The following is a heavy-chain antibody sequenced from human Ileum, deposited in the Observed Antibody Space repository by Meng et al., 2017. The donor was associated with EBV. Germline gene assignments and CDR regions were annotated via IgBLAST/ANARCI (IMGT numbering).Heavy chain of an antibody. D-gene: IGHD6-19*01. CDR1: GGAISISNW. CDR3: ARVGQWLPIDY. CDR2: IYHSGRT. J-gene: IGHJ4*02. V-gene: IGHV4-4*02. Sequence: VQLRESGHGLGYPSGTLSPTVAVSGGAISISNWWSWVRQPPGKGLEWIGEIYHSGRTNYNPSLKSRVTMSVDKSKNQFSLNLSSVTAADTAVYYCARVGQWLPIDYWGQGTLVTVSS.